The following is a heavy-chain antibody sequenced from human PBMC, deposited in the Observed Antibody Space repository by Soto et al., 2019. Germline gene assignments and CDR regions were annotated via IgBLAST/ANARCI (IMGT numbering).Heavy chain of an antibody. Sequence: GASVTVSCKASGCTFIDYFIHWVRQAPGQGLEWMGCINPSSDATDYSQKFRGRVTMARDTSIGTASMELSRLRSDDNAVYYCVRGLRWRDLDYWGQGTPVTVSS. CDR1: GCTFIDYF. J-gene: IGHJ4*02. CDR3: VRGLRWRDLDY. CDR2: INPSSDAT. D-gene: IGHD2-15*01. V-gene: IGHV1-2*02.